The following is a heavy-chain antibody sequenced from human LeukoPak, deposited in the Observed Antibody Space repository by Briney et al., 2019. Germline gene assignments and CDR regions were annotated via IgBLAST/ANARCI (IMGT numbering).Heavy chain of an antibody. CDR2: ISSSSSYI. V-gene: IGHV3-21*01. J-gene: IGHJ4*02. D-gene: IGHD1-26*01. CDR1: GFTFSSYS. Sequence: GGSLRLSCAASGFTFSSYSMNWVRQAPGKGLEWVSSISSSSSYIYYADSVKGRFTISRDNAKNSLYLQMNSLRAEDTAVYYCARGRFGSYISFDYWGQGTLVTVSS. CDR3: ARGRFGSYISFDY.